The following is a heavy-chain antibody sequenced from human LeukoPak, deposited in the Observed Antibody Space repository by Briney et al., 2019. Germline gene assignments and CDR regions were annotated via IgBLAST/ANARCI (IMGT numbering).Heavy chain of an antibody. CDR2: INTNTGNP. Sequence: ASVKVSCKASGYTFTSYAMNWVRQAPGQGLEWMGWINTNTGNPTYAQGFTGRFVFSLDTSVSTAYLQISSLKAEDTAVYYCARVFDYGDFTDGISDAFDIWGQGTMVTVSS. V-gene: IGHV7-4-1*02. CDR3: ARVFDYGDFTDGISDAFDI. CDR1: GYTFTSYA. J-gene: IGHJ3*02. D-gene: IGHD4-17*01.